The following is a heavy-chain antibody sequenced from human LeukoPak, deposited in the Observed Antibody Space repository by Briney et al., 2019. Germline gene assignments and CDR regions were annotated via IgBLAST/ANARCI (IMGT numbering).Heavy chain of an antibody. CDR1: GGSISSGGYS. J-gene: IGHJ3*02. CDR3: ARGERISAFDI. D-gene: IGHD3-16*01. Sequence: TLSLTCAVSGGSISSGGYSWSWIRQPPGKGLEWIGYIYHSGSTYYNPSLKSRVTISVDRSKNQFSLKLSSVTAADTAVYYCARGERISAFDIWGQGTTVTVSS. CDR2: IYHSGST. V-gene: IGHV4-30-2*01.